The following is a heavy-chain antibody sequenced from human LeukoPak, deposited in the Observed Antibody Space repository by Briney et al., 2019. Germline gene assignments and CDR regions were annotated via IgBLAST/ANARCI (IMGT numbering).Heavy chain of an antibody. Sequence: ASETLSLTCAVYGGSFSGYYWSWIRQPPGKGLEWIGEINHSGSTNYNPSLKSRVTISVDTSKNQFSLKLSSVTAADTAVYYCARGLKGYCSGGSCYYFDYWGQGTLVTVSS. CDR3: ARGLKGYCSGGSCYYFDY. CDR1: GGSFSGYY. D-gene: IGHD2-15*01. J-gene: IGHJ4*02. V-gene: IGHV4-34*01. CDR2: INHSGST.